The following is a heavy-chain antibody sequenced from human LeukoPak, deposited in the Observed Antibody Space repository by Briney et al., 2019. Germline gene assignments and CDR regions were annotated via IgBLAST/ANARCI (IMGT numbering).Heavy chain of an antibody. CDR3: EKDRLYYGLGANKGFDY. D-gene: IGHD3-10*01. CDR1: GFTFSSYG. J-gene: IGHJ4*02. CDR2: ISYEGSNK. Sequence: GGSLRPSCAASGFTFSSYGMHWVRQAPGKGLEWVAVISYEGSNKYYADSVKGRFTISRGNSKSSVWLQMHSLRAEDTAVYYYEKDRLYYGLGANKGFDYCGQGTLVTVSS. V-gene: IGHV3-30*18.